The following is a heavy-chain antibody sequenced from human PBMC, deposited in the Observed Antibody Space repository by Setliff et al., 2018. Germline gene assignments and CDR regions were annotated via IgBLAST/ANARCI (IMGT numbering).Heavy chain of an antibody. J-gene: IGHJ4*02. V-gene: IGHV4-30-4*08. D-gene: IGHD3-22*01. Sequence: SETLSLTCTVSGASISSGDYYWNWIRQHPGRGLEWIGFIHYSGSTYYNPSLKSRLTISVDTSKNQFSLKLSSVTAADTAVYYCARESRYYYDNLGTLDYWGQGTLVTVSS. CDR3: ARESRYYYDNLGTLDY. CDR1: GASISSGDYY. CDR2: IHYSGST.